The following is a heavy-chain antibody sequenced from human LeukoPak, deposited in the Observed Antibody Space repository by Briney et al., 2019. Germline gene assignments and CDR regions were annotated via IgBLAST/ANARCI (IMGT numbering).Heavy chain of an antibody. Sequence: SVKVSCKASGSTFSTYAVNWVRHAPGQGLERMGGFIPILGTSNYAQSFQGRLTITADESSGTAYMALSSLRSEDTAIYYCATTRDYYDNSGYTLLQDWGQGTLVTVSS. V-gene: IGHV1-69*13. CDR1: GSTFSTYA. D-gene: IGHD3-22*01. CDR3: ATTRDYYDNSGYTLLQD. J-gene: IGHJ1*01. CDR2: FIPILGTS.